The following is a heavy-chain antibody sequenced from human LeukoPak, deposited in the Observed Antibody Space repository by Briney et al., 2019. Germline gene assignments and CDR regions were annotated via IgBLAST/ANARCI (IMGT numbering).Heavy chain of an antibody. V-gene: IGHV4-4*07. D-gene: IGHD2-15*01. J-gene: IGHJ6*03. Sequence: SETLSLTCTVSDGSISSYYWSWIRQPAGKGLEWIGRIYPSGITNYNPSLKSRVTMSVDTSKNQFSLKMNSVTAADTAVYYYARDQADNYFYYMDVWGKGTTVTVSS. CDR2: IYPSGIT. CDR1: DGSISSYY. CDR3: ARDQADNYFYYMDV.